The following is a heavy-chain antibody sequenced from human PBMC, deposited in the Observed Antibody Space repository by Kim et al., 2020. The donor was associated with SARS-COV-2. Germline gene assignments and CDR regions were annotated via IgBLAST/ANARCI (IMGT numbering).Heavy chain of an antibody. Sequence: NYTPSLKSRVTISVDTSKNQCSLKLSSVTAADTAVYYCARERMALDAFDIWGQGTMVTVSS. J-gene: IGHJ3*02. CDR3: ARERMALDAFDI. V-gene: IGHV4-59*01. D-gene: IGHD5-12*01.